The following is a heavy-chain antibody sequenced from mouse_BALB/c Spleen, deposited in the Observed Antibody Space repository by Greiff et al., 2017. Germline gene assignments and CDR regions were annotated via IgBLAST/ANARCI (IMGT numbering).Heavy chain of an antibody. CDR3: TRQTAREYYFDY. J-gene: IGHJ2*01. V-gene: IGHV1-15*01. Sequence: QLQQAGAELVRPGASGKLSCKAFGYKFTEHEIHRVKQTPVHGLEWIGAIHPGSGGTAYNQKFKGKATLTADKSSSTAYMELSSLTSEDSAVYYCTRQTAREYYFDYWGQGTTLTVSS. CDR1: GYKFTEHE. D-gene: IGHD3-2*01. CDR2: IHPGSGGT.